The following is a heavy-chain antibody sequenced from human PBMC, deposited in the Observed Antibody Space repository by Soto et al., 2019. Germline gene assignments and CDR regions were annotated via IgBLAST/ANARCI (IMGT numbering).Heavy chain of an antibody. CDR3: AREAMQVFDY. CDR1: GFIFSSYG. V-gene: IGHV3-33*01. J-gene: IGHJ4*02. CDR2: IWYDGSNK. Sequence: QVQLVESGGGVVQPGRSLRLSCAASGFIFSSYGMHWVRQAPGKGLEWVAVIWYDGSNKYYADSVKGRFTISRDNSKITLYLQMNSLRAEDTAVYYCAREAMQVFDYWGQGSLVTVSS.